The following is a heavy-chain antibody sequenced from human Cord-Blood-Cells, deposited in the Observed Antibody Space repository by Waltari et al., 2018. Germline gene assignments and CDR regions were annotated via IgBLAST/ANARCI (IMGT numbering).Heavy chain of an antibody. D-gene: IGHD5-18*01. V-gene: IGHV4-34*01. CDR1: GRSCRVYY. CDR2: INHSGST. Sequence: QVQLQQWGAGLLKPSEPLSLTCAVSGRSCRVYYLRWIRPPPGKGLEWIGEINHSGSTNYNPSLKSRVTISVDTSKNQFSLKLSSVTAADTAVYYCARRAYTWIQLSDAFDIWGQGTMVTVSS. CDR3: ARRAYTWIQLSDAFDI. J-gene: IGHJ3*02.